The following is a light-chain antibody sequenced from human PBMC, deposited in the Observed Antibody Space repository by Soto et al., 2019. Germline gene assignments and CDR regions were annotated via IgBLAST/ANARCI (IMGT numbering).Light chain of an antibody. J-gene: IGKJ5*01. Sequence: EIVMTQSPATLSVSPGERATLSCRASQSVSSSYLAWYQQKPGQAPRLLIYGASTRATGIPARFIGSGSGTDFTLTITRLEPEDFAVYYCQQYGGSPITFGLGTRLEIK. CDR3: QQYGGSPIT. CDR2: GAS. V-gene: IGKV3-20*01. CDR1: QSVSSSY.